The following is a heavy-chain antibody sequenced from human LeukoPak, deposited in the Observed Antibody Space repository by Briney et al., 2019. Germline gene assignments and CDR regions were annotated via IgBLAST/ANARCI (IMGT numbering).Heavy chain of an antibody. J-gene: IGHJ4*02. CDR2: IRDRVDS. D-gene: IGHD2-15*01. CDR3: ATCAPYVDGGFDY. CDR1: GYSINSLYF. Sequence: SETLSPTCAVNGYSINSLYFWNWVRQSPREWLEWIASIRDRVDSYYNTPLRSRVTSSFDTSKNEFSLSLTSVTAADTAIYYCATCAPYVDGGFDYWGQGSLITVSS. V-gene: IGHV4-38-2*01.